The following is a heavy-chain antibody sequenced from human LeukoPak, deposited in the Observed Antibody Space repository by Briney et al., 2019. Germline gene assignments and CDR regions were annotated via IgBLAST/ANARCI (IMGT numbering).Heavy chain of an antibody. CDR3: ARVGVVVVVAAPDY. Sequence: ASVKVSCKASGYTFTSSGISWVRQAPGQGLKWMGWISAYNGNTNYAQKLQGRVTMTTDTSTSTAYMELRSLRSDDTAVYYCARVGVVVVVAAPDYWGQGTLVTVSS. CDR2: ISAYNGNT. D-gene: IGHD2-15*01. J-gene: IGHJ4*02. CDR1: GYTFTSSG. V-gene: IGHV1-18*01.